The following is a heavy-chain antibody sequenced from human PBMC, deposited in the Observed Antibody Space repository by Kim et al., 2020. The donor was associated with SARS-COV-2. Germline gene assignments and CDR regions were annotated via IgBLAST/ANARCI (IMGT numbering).Heavy chain of an antibody. V-gene: IGHV4-34*01. Sequence: SETLSLTCAVYGGSFSGYYWSWIRQPPGKGLEWIGEINHSGSTNYNPSLKSRVTISVDTSKNQFSLKLSSVTAADTAVYYCARGDCSSTSCYLSRYYYYGMDVWGQGTTVTVSS. CDR1: GGSFSGYY. CDR2: INHSGST. D-gene: IGHD2-2*01. J-gene: IGHJ6*02. CDR3: ARGDCSSTSCYLSRYYYYGMDV.